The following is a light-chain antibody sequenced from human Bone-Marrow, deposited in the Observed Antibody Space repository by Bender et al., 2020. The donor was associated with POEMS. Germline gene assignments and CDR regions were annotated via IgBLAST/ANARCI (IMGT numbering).Light chain of an antibody. CDR1: SSDIGTYNS. Sequence: QSALTQPASVSGSPGQSITISCTGTSSDIGTYNSVSWYQQLPGKAPKLVIYEVNERPSGVSNRFSGSKSGNTASLTISGLQADDEADYYCSSYTTSGTVLFGGGTKLTVL. V-gene: IGLV2-14*01. CDR3: SSYTTSGTVL. J-gene: IGLJ2*01. CDR2: EVN.